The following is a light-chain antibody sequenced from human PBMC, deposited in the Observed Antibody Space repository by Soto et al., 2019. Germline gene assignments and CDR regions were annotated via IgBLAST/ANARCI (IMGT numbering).Light chain of an antibody. CDR1: SGNIASRY. Sequence: NFMLTQPHSVSESPGKTVTISCTRSSGNIASRYVQWYQQRPGSAPSTVIYEFYERPSGVPDRFSGAIDSSSNSASLTISELKTEAEADYYCQSYDTYTVVFGGGTKLTVL. J-gene: IGLJ2*01. CDR3: QSYDTYTVV. V-gene: IGLV6-57*04. CDR2: EFY.